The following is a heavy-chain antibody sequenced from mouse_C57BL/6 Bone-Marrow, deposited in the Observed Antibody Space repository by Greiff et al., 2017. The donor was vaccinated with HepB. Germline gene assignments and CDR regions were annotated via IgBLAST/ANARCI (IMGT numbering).Heavy chain of an antibody. J-gene: IGHJ2*01. V-gene: IGHV1-82*01. Sequence: VQVVESGPELVKPGASVKISCKASGYAFSSSWMNWVKQRPGKGLEWIGRIYPGDGDTNYNVKFKGKATLTADKSSSPAYMQLSSLTSEDSAVYFCANYYGSSDFDYWGQGTTLTVSS. D-gene: IGHD1-1*01. CDR1: GYAFSSSW. CDR2: IYPGDGDT. CDR3: ANYYGSSDFDY.